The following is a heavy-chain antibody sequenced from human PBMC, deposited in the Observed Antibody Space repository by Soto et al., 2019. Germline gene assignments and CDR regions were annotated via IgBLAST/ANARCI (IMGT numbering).Heavy chain of an antibody. V-gene: IGHV2-5*02. CDR3: APAYGWRSHY. CDR1: GFSLTTDRVG. CDR2: IYWDDSK. Sequence: QITLKESGPTLVNPTQTLTLTCTCSGFSLTTDRVGVGWIRQPTGEALEWLAVIYWDDSKTYRPSLESRLTISRDTSKNQVSLTMTIMDSVDTAMYYCAPAYGWRSHYWGQGTLVTVSS. D-gene: IGHD3-10*01. J-gene: IGHJ4*02.